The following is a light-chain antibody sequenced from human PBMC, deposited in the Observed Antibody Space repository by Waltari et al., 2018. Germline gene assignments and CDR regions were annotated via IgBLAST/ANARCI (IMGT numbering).Light chain of an antibody. CDR2: GAS. V-gene: IGKV3-15*01. CDR3: QQYNDWPPIT. J-gene: IGKJ5*01. CDR1: QSVNTN. Sequence: EILMTQSPGTLTVSPGDTVTLSCRASQSVNTNLAWYQRKPGQAPRLLIYGASNSATGTPARFSGSGSGTEFSLAISGLQSEDFAVYYCQQYNDWPPITFGQGTRLEIK.